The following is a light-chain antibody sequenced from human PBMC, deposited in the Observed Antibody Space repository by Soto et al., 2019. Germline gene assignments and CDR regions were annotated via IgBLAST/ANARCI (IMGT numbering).Light chain of an antibody. J-gene: IGKJ4*01. V-gene: IGKV1D-16*01. Sequence: DVQMTQSPSSLSASVGDRVTITCRASQAINSYLAWYQQKPGNAPKSLIYAASSIQTGVPSRFSGSESGTDFTLTISNLQPEDSETYYCQHYNIYPLTFGGGTKVEIK. CDR1: QAINSY. CDR3: QHYNIYPLT. CDR2: AAS.